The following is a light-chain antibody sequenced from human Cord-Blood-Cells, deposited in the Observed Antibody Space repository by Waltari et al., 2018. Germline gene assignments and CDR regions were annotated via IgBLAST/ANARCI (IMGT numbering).Light chain of an antibody. CDR2: EGS. CDR3: CSYAGSSTLV. J-gene: IGLJ2*01. CDR1: SSDVGSYNI. Sequence: QSALTQTASVSGSPGQSITISCTGTSSDVGSYNIVSWYQQQPGKAPKLMIYEGSKRPSGVSNRFSGSKSGNTASLTISGLQAEDEADYYCCSYAGSSTLVFGGGTKLTVL. V-gene: IGLV2-23*01.